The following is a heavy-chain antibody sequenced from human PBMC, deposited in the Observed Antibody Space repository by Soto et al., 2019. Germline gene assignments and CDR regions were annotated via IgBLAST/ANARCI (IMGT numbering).Heavy chain of an antibody. CDR3: ARAGWGTSDPYKHWFDP. Sequence: PSQTLSLTCAISGDSVSSNSAAWNWIRQSPSRGLEWLGRTYYRSKWYNDYAVSVKSRITINPDTSKNQFSLQLNSVTPEDTAVYYCARAGWGTSDPYKHWFDPWGQGTLVTVSS. V-gene: IGHV6-1*01. D-gene: IGHD2-8*02. CDR1: GDSVSSNSAA. J-gene: IGHJ5*02. CDR2: TYYRSKWYN.